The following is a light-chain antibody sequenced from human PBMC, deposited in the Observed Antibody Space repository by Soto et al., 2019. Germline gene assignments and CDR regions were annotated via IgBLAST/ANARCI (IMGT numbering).Light chain of an antibody. J-gene: IGKJ1*01. CDR3: QQRSNGPWT. CDR1: QSVSNF. CDR2: DAS. Sequence: EIVLTQSPATLSLSPGERAILSCRASQSVSNFLAWYQQKPGQAPRLLISDASNRATGIPGRFSGSGSGTDFSLTISSLEPEDFAVYYCQQRSNGPWTFGQGTKVDIK. V-gene: IGKV3-11*01.